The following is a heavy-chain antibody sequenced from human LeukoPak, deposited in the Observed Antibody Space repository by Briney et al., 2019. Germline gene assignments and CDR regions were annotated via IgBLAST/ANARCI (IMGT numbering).Heavy chain of an antibody. D-gene: IGHD3-22*01. J-gene: IGHJ4*02. CDR1: GFTFSSYG. CDR3: VKGLGSSGLG. Sequence: GGSLRLSCAASGFTFSSYGMHWVRQAPGKGLEWVAVISYDGSNKYYADSVKGRFTISRDNSKNTLYLQMNSLRAEDTALYYCVKGLGSSGLGWGQGTLVTVSS. V-gene: IGHV3-30*18. CDR2: ISYDGSNK.